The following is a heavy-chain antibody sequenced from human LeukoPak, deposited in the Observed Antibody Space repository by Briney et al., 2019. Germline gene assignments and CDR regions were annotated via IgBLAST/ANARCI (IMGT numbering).Heavy chain of an antibody. J-gene: IGHJ5*02. V-gene: IGHV1-3*01. D-gene: IGHD3-3*01. CDR2: INAGNGNT. Sequence: ASVKVSCMASGYTFTSYAMHWVRQAPGQRLEWMGWINAGNGNTKYSQTFQGRVTITRDTSASTAYMELSSLRSEDTAVYYCARAYYDFWSGYYINWFDPWGQGTLVTVSS. CDR1: GYTFTSYA. CDR3: ARAYYDFWSGYYINWFDP.